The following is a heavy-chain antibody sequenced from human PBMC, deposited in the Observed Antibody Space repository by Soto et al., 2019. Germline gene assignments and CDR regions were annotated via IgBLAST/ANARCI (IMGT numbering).Heavy chain of an antibody. CDR1: GYSFTSYW. CDR3: ASLVWYYGSGSYYYDN. J-gene: IGHJ4*02. CDR2: IYPGDSDT. V-gene: IGHV5-51*01. D-gene: IGHD3-10*01. Sequence: GESLKISCKGSGYSFTSYWIGWVRQMPGKGLEWMGIIYPGDSDTRYSPSFQDQVTISAVKSISTAYLQWSSLKASGTSMYYCASLVWYYGSGSYYYDNWGQGTLVTVSS.